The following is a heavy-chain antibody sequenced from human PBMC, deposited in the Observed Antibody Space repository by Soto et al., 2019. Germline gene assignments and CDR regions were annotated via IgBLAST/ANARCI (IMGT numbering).Heavy chain of an antibody. D-gene: IGHD3-16*01. CDR1: GFTFRSYV. Sequence: QVQLVESGGGVVQPGTSLRVSCVGSGFTFRSYVIHWVRQAPGKGLEWVALASYDGSGKYDGDSVRGRFTISRDNSRNTVDLQMDSLRLEDTALYYCARWGTTGGLDVWGQGTLVSVSS. CDR2: ASYDGSGK. CDR3: ARWGTTGGLDV. J-gene: IGHJ1*01. V-gene: IGHV3-30*19.